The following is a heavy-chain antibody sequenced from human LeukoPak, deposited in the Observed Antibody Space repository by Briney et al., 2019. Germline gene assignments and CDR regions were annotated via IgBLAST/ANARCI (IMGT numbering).Heavy chain of an antibody. D-gene: IGHD1-26*01. CDR2: IYHSGST. Sequence: PSETLSLTCTVSGGSISGSSYYWGWVRQPPGKGLEWIGSIYHSGSTYYNPSLKSRVTISIDTSKNQFSLKLSSVTAADTAVYYCAREEVGATTDESSFDYWGQGTLVTVSS. CDR3: AREEVGATTDESSFDY. J-gene: IGHJ4*02. V-gene: IGHV4-39*07. CDR1: GGSISGSSYY.